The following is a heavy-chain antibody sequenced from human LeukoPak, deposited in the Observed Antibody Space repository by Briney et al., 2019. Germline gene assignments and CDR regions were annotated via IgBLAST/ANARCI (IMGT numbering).Heavy chain of an antibody. CDR1: GFTFSSYA. CDR3: AKAGSSWYSAYYFDY. V-gene: IGHV3-23*01. Sequence: GGSLRLSCAASGFTFSSYAMSWVRQAPGKGLEWVSAISGSGGSTYYADSVKGRFTISRDNSKNTLYLQMNSLRAEDTAVYYCAKAGSSWYSAYYFDYWGQGTLVTVSS. D-gene: IGHD6-13*01. J-gene: IGHJ4*02. CDR2: ISGSGGST.